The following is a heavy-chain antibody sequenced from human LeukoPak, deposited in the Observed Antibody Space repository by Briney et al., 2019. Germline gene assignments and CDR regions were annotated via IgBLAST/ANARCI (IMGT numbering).Heavy chain of an antibody. V-gene: IGHV1-69*13. CDR2: IIPIFGTA. J-gene: IGHJ4*02. D-gene: IGHD5-18*01. CDR3: ARAGYSYEPPNY. Sequence: SVKVSCKASGGTFSSYAISWVRQAPGQGLEWMGGIIPIFGTANYAQKFQGRVTITADESTSTAYMELSSLRSEDTAVYYCARAGYSYEPPNYWGQGTLVTVSS. CDR1: GGTFSSYA.